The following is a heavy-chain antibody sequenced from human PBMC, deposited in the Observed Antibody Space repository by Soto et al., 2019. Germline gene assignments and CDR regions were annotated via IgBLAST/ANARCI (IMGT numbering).Heavy chain of an antibody. V-gene: IGHV3-48*03. CDR1: GFTFSSYE. Sequence: GGSLRLSCAASGFTFSSYEMSWVRQAPGKGLEWVSYISSSGTTMYYADSVKGRFTISRDNAKKSVYLQMNSLRAEDTAVYFCARGSTLIVVNHFDYWGQGTLVTV. D-gene: IGHD3-22*01. CDR3: ARGSTLIVVNHFDY. CDR2: ISSSGTTM. J-gene: IGHJ4*02.